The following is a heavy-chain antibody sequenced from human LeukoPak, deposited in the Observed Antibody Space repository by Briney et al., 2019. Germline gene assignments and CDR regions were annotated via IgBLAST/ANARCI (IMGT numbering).Heavy chain of an antibody. D-gene: IGHD5-18*01. V-gene: IGHV3-23*01. CDR1: GFTLSRYA. Sequence: GGSPRPSCAASGFTLSRYAISCVPPAPGKGLEWVSGNSGSGGSTYYADSVKGRFIISRDNSKNTLYLQMNSLRAEDTAVYYCAKSLIQLPYYFDYWGQGTLVTVSS. J-gene: IGHJ4*02. CDR3: AKSLIQLPYYFDY. CDR2: NSGSGGST.